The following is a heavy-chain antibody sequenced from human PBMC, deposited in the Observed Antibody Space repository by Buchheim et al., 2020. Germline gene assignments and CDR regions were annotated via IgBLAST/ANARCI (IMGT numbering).Heavy chain of an antibody. CDR2: INSDGSST. J-gene: IGHJ5*02. CDR1: GFSFSSYG. Sequence: EVQLVESGGGLVQPGGSLRLSCAASGFSFSSYGMHWVRQAPGKGLVWVSIINSDGSSTRYADSVKGRFTISRDNAKNTVYLQMNSLRDEDTDVYYCASNTPWTWGQGT. CDR3: ASNTPWT. D-gene: IGHD2-15*01. V-gene: IGHV3-74*01.